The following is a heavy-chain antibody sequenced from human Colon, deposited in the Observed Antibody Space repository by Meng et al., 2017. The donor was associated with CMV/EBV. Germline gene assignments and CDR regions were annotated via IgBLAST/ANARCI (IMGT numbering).Heavy chain of an antibody. V-gene: IGHV4-31*03. D-gene: IGHD2-2*01. CDR2: IQYSGSI. CDR1: GDSFSSGIYN. CDR3: ARGRDAYKVVL. Sequence: TTPISGDSFSSGIYNWNWIRQHQKKGLEWIGCIQYSGSIHYNPSLQGRVAISGDTSKNQFSLSLSSVTAADTAVYYCARGRDAYKVVLWGQGTLVTVSS. J-gene: IGHJ4*02.